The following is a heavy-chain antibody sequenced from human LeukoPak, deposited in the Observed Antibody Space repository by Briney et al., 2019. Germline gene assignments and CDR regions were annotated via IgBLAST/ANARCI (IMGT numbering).Heavy chain of an antibody. CDR2: IYYSGST. V-gene: IGHV4-59*11. Sequence: PSETLSLTCTVSGGSISSHYWSWIRQPPGKGLEWIGYIYYSGSTNYNPSLKSRVTISVDTSKNQFSLKLSSVTAADTAVYYCAGYYDFWSGYYIDYWGQGTLVTVSS. CDR1: GGSISSHY. D-gene: IGHD3-3*01. J-gene: IGHJ4*02. CDR3: AGYYDFWSGYYIDY.